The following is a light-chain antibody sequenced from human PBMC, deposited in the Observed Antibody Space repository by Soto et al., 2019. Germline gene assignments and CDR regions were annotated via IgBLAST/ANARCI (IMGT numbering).Light chain of an antibody. Sequence: QSVLTQPPSASGSPGQSVTISCTGTKSDIGVYDFVSWYQHHPGKAPRLIIYEVVQRPSGVPDRFSGSKSGNTASLTVSGLLAADEADYFCKSYAGSNTYVFGSGTKVTVL. J-gene: IGLJ1*01. CDR1: KSDIGVYDF. CDR2: EVV. V-gene: IGLV2-8*01. CDR3: KSYAGSNTYV.